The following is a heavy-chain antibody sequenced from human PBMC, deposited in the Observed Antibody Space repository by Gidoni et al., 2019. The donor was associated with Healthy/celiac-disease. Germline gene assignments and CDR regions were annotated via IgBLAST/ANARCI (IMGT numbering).Heavy chain of an antibody. Sequence: EVQLVESGGGLVQTGRSLRLSCAASGFTFDDYAMHWVRQAPGKGLEWVSGIRWNSGSIGYADSVKGRFTISRDNAKNSLYLQMNSLRAEDTALYYCAKMLFGSGSYYIVRWGQGTLVTVSS. CDR2: IRWNSGSI. D-gene: IGHD3-10*01. V-gene: IGHV3-9*01. CDR1: GFTFDDYA. CDR3: AKMLFGSGSYYIVR. J-gene: IGHJ5*02.